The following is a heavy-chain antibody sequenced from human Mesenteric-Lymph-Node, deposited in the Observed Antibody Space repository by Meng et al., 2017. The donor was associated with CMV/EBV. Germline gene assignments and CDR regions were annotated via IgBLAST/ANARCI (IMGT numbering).Heavy chain of an antibody. CDR1: GFIFSSFG. Sequence: LTCAASGFIFSSFGMHWVRQAPGKGLEWVAFIRYDGNNKYYADSVKGRFTVSRDNSKNTLYLQMNSLRGEDTAVYYCAKDVVDYWGQGTLVTVSS. V-gene: IGHV3-30*02. CDR2: IRYDGNNK. CDR3: AKDVVDY. J-gene: IGHJ4*02.